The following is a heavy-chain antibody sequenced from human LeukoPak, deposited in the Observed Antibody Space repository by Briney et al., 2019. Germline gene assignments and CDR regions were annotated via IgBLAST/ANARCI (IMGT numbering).Heavy chain of an antibody. CDR3: VKDDRGWFGERVNYFDY. D-gene: IGHD3-10*01. V-gene: IGHV3-64D*06. CDR1: GFTFSTYA. J-gene: IGHJ4*02. Sequence: PGGSLRLSCSVSGFTFSTYAMHWVRQAPGKGLEYVSVISSSGGSTYYADSVKGRFTISRHNSTKTLSLHMSSLRDEDTAVYYCVKDDRGWFGERVNYFDYWGQGTLVTVSS. CDR2: ISSSGGST.